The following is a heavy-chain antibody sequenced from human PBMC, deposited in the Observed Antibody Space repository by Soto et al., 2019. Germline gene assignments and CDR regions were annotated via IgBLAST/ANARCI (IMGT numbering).Heavy chain of an antibody. V-gene: IGHV3-30*18. D-gene: IGHD2-21*02. J-gene: IGHJ4*02. Sequence: GGSLRLSCAASGFTFSSYGMHWVRQAPGKGLEWVAVISYDGSNKYYADSVKGRFTISRDNSKNTLYLQMNSLRAEDTAVYYCAKASIVVVTGPEVDYWGQGTLVTVSS. CDR1: GFTFSSYG. CDR3: AKASIVVVTGPEVDY. CDR2: ISYDGSNK.